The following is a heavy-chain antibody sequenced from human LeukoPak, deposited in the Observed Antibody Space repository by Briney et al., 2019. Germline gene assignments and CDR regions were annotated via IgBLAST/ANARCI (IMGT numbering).Heavy chain of an antibody. CDR3: ARQTGSGLFILP. Sequence: PSETLSLTCTVSGDSINSYYWSWIRQTPGKGLEWIGYIYYSGSTNYNPSLKSRVTISVDTSKNQFSLKLTSVTAADTAVYYCARQTGSGLFILPGGQGTLVTVSS. CDR2: IYYSGST. CDR1: GDSINSYY. J-gene: IGHJ4*02. V-gene: IGHV4-59*08. D-gene: IGHD3/OR15-3a*01.